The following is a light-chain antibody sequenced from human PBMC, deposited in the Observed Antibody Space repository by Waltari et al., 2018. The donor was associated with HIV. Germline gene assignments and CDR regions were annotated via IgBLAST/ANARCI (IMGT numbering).Light chain of an antibody. J-gene: IGLJ2*01. CDR3: TSYAGRNIFV. Sequence: QSPLPQPPSAAGPPGQSRTPSSTGNPNDVGTSNLVSWYQPHPGKAPNLMYYEVFRRPAGVPDRFSGSKSATTSSLTVSGLQAEDEADYYCTSYAGRNIFVFGGGTKLTVL. CDR2: EVF. V-gene: IGLV2-8*01. CDR1: PNDVGTSNL.